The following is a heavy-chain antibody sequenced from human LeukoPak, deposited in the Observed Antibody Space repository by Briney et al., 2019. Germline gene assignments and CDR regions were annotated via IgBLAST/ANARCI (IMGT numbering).Heavy chain of an antibody. CDR2: INPNSGGT. D-gene: IGHD5-18*01. CDR1: GYTFTGYY. J-gene: IGHJ6*03. V-gene: IGHV1-2*02. CDR3: ASSRGYSYDSYMDV. Sequence: ASVKVSCKASGYTFTGYYMHWVRQAPGQGLEWMGWINPNSGGTNYAQKFQGRVTMTRDTSISTAYMELSSLRSEDTAVYYCASSRGYSYDSYMDVWGKGTTVTVSS.